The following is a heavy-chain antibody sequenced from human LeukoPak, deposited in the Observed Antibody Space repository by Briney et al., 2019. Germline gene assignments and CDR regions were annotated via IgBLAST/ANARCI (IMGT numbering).Heavy chain of an antibody. CDR3: AKGRDGFRLLDY. V-gene: IGHV3-23*01. CDR2: ISSSGGST. CDR1: GFTFSSYA. Sequence: PGGSLRLSCAASGFTFSSYAMSWVRQAPGKGLEWVSAISSSGGSTYYADSVKGRFTISRDSSKNTLYLQLNSLRAEDTAVYYCAKGRDGFRLLDYWGQGTLVTLSS. J-gene: IGHJ4*02. D-gene: IGHD5-24*01.